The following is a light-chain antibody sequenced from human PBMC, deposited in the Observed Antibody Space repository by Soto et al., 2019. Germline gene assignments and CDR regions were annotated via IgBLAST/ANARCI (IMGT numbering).Light chain of an antibody. Sequence: DIVMTQSPATLSVSPGERATLSCRASQSVSSNLAWYQQKPGQAPRLLIYGASTRASGIPARFSGSESGTEFTLTISSLQSEDFAVYYCQHYDNWPVTFGQGTKVEIK. CDR2: GAS. V-gene: IGKV3-15*01. CDR1: QSVSSN. CDR3: QHYDNWPVT. J-gene: IGKJ1*01.